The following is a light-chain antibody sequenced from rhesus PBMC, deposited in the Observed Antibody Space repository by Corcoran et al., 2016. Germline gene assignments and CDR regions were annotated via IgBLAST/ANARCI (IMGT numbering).Light chain of an antibody. Sequence: DIQMTQSPSSLSASVGDTVTITCRASQSISSWLDWYQQKPGKALKLLIYKASSLQSGVPSRLSGSRSGTYFTLSISGLQPEDFATSSWLQYSRRPTWPFGQGTKVEIK. CDR1: QSISSW. CDR2: KAS. V-gene: IGKV1-22*01. CDR3: LQYSRRPTWP. J-gene: IGKJ1*01.